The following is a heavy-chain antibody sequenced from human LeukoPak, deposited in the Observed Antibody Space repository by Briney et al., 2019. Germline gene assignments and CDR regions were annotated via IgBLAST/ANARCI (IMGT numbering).Heavy chain of an antibody. V-gene: IGHV1-46*01. Sequence: SVKVSCKASGYTFTSYYMHWVRQAPGQGLEWMGIINPSGGSTSYAQKFQGRVTMTRDTSTSTVYMELSSLRSEDTAVYYCARYSHNRSSPGLFDYWGQGTLVTVSS. D-gene: IGHD6-13*01. J-gene: IGHJ4*02. CDR1: GYTFTSYY. CDR2: INPSGGST. CDR3: ARYSHNRSSPGLFDY.